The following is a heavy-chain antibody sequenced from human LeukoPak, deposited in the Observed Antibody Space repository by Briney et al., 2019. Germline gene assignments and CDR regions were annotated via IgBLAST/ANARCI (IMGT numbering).Heavy chain of an antibody. CDR3: ARVVAATIYQFDH. Sequence: SETLSLTCTVSGDSITSAGYYWTWVRQYPGKGLEWIGYIYNAGSTYYNPSLKSRVTTSLDTSKNQFSLRLSSVTAADTAVYCCARVVAATIYQFDHWGQGTLVTVSS. CDR2: IYNAGST. CDR1: GDSITSAGYY. D-gene: IGHD2-15*01. J-gene: IGHJ4*02. V-gene: IGHV4-31*03.